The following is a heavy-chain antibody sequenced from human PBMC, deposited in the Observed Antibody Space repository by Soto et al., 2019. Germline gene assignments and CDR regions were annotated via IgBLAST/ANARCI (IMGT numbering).Heavy chain of an antibody. V-gene: IGHV1-18*04. D-gene: IGHD3-22*01. J-gene: IGHJ4*02. CDR2: ISTYNGNT. CDR3: TREGYYDSSGYYSPFDS. Sequence: ASVKVSCKASGYTFTTYGISWVRQAPGQGLEWMGWISTYNGNTNYAQKFQGRVTMTTDTSTSTAYMELRSLRSDDTAVYYCTREGYYDSSGYYSPFDSWGQGTPVTVLL. CDR1: GYTFTTYG.